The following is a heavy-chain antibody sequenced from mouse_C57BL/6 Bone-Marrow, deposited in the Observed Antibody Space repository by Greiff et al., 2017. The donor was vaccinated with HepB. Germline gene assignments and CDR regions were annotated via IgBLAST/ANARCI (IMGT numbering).Heavy chain of an antibody. Sequence: EVQLQQSGPELVKPGASVKISCKASGYTFTDYYINWVKQSHGKSLEWIGDINPNNGGTSYNQKFKGKATLTVDKSSSTAYMELRSLTSEDSAVYYCARPYGSFMDYWGQGTSVTVSS. CDR2: INPNNGGT. V-gene: IGHV1-26*01. D-gene: IGHD1-1*01. CDR1: GYTFTDYY. CDR3: ARPYGSFMDY. J-gene: IGHJ4*01.